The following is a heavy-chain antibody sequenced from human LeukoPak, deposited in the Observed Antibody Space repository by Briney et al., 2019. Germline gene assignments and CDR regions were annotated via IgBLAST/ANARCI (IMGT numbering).Heavy chain of an antibody. CDR3: ARDYHLRRVGDGYSSADY. CDR1: GYTFTSYY. CDR2: INPSGGST. D-gene: IGHD5-24*01. V-gene: IGHV1-46*01. J-gene: IGHJ4*02. Sequence: ASVKVSCKASGYTFTSYYMHWVRQAPGQGLEWMGIINPSGGSTSYAQKFQGRVTMTRDTSTSTVYMELSSLRSEDTAVYYCARDYHLRRVGDGYSSADYWSRGTLVTVSS.